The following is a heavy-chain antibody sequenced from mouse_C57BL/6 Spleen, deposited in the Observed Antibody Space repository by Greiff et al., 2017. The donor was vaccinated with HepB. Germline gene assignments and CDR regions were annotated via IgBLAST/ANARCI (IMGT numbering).Heavy chain of an antibody. V-gene: IGHV1-80*01. Sequence: QVQLQQSGAELVKPGASVKISCKASGYAFSSYWMTWVRQRPGKGLEWIGQIYPGDGDTNYTGKFKGKAALTADKSSSTAYMQLSSLTSEDSAVYFCAEGLYFDYWGQGTTLTVSS. CDR2: IYPGDGDT. D-gene: IGHD3-1*01. CDR3: AEGLYFDY. J-gene: IGHJ2*01. CDR1: GYAFSSYW.